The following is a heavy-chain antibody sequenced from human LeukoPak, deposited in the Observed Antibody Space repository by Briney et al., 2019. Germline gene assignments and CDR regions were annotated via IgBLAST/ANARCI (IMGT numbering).Heavy chain of an antibody. Sequence: ASVKVSCKVSEYTLTEFSIHWVRQAPGKGLEAMGGFDREHGETIYAQKFKGRVTMTEDTSTDTAYMELSSLRSEDTAVYFCAAVWLGVGDNDYWGQGTLVTVSS. J-gene: IGHJ4*02. CDR2: FDREHGET. CDR3: AAVWLGVGDNDY. CDR1: EYTLTEFS. D-gene: IGHD3-10*01. V-gene: IGHV1-24*01.